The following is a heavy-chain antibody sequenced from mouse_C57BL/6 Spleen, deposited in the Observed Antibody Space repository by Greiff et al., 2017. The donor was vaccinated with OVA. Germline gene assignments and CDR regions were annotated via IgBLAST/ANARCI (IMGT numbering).Heavy chain of an antibody. V-gene: IGHV3-6*01. Sequence: EVKLVESGPGLVKPSQSLSLTCSVTGYSITSGYYWNWIRQFPGNKLEWMGYISYDGSNNYNPSLKNRISITRDTSKNQFFLKLNSVTTEDTATYYCARVPLANWDGYAMDYWGQGTSVTVSS. J-gene: IGHJ4*01. CDR2: ISYDGSN. CDR1: GYSITSGYY. D-gene: IGHD4-1*01. CDR3: ARVPLANWDGYAMDY.